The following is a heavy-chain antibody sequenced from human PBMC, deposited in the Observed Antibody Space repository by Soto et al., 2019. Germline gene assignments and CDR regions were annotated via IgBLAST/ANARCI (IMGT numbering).Heavy chain of an antibody. D-gene: IGHD2-8*01. Sequence: QVQLQQSGPGLVKPSQTLSLTCTVSGASISSGGSYWAWIRQHPGKGLEWIGYISYTGSTFYTPSLKSPSTATLAAAKSQFALDLRSMTVADAVMYYCARHEGALNCSNDVCTPYYSDYGMDVWGQRTTVTVSS. CDR2: ISYTGST. CDR3: ARHEGALNCSNDVCTPYYSDYGMDV. J-gene: IGHJ6*02. V-gene: IGHV4-31*01. CDR1: GASISSGGSY.